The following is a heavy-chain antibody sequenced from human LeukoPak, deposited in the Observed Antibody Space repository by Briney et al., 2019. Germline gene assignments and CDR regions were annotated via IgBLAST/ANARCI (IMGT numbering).Heavy chain of an antibody. CDR2: IYPGDSDT. CDR1: GYSFTSYW. J-gene: IGHJ4*02. V-gene: IGHV5-51*01. Sequence: GESLKISCKVSGYSFTSYWIGWVRQMPGKGLESMGIIYPGDSDTRYSPSFQGQVTISADKSISTSYLQWNSLKASDTAMYYSARLETYSSGWYERFDYWGQGTLVTVSS. D-gene: IGHD6-19*01. CDR3: ARLETYSSGWYERFDY.